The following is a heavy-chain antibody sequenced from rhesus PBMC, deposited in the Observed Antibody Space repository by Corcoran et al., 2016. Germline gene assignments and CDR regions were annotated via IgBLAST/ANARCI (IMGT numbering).Heavy chain of an antibody. CDR1: GGSISSDY. J-gene: IGHJ4*01. CDR2: ISGRGGNT. Sequence: QLQLQESGPGLVKPSETLALNCAVSGGSISSDYWSWIRPPPGKGLEWIGRISGRGGNTDYNPSLKSRVTISIATSKNQFSLRLRSVTAADTAVYYCARTTELGIPFDYWGQGVQVTVSS. V-gene: IGHV4-173*01. CDR3: ARTTELGIPFDY. D-gene: IGHD5-42*01.